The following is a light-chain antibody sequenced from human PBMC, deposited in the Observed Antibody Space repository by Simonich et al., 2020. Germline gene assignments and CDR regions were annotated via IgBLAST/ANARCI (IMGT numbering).Light chain of an antibody. CDR2: EDN. CDR3: QSYDSSNHRV. V-gene: IGLV6-57*03. Sequence: NFMLTQPHSVSESPWKTVTISCTRSSGSIASNYVQWYQQRPGSAPTTVIYEDNQRPSGVPDRFSGSIDSSSTSASLTISGLKTEDEADYYCQSYDSSNHRVFGGGTKLTVL. J-gene: IGLJ3*02. CDR1: SGSIASNY.